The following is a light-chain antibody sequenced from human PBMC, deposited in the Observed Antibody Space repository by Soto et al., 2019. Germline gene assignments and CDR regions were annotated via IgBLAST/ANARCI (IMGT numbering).Light chain of an antibody. Sequence: IVLTQSPGTLSLSPGERATLSCRASQSVSSSYLAWYQQKPGQAPRLLIYGASSRATGIPDRFSGSGSGTDFTLTISRLEPEDFAVYYCQQYDISGTFGQGTKVDI. CDR2: GAS. CDR1: QSVSSSY. V-gene: IGKV3-20*01. J-gene: IGKJ1*01. CDR3: QQYDISGT.